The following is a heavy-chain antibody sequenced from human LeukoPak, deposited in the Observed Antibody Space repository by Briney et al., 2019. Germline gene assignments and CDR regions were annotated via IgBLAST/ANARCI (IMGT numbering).Heavy chain of an antibody. CDR2: IYTSGST. CDR1: GCSIISGSYY. D-gene: IGHD3-3*01. CDR3: ARGVPYDFWSGYTFDY. Sequence: SETLSLTCTVSGCSIISGSYYWSWIRQPAGKGLEWIGRIYTSGSTNYNPSLKSRVTISVDTSKNQFSLKLSSVTAADTAVYYCARGVPYDFWSGYTFDYWGQGTLVTVSS. V-gene: IGHV4-61*02. J-gene: IGHJ4*02.